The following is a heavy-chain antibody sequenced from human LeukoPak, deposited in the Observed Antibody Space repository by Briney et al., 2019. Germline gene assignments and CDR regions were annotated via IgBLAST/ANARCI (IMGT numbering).Heavy chain of an antibody. D-gene: IGHD2-15*01. Sequence: GGSLRLSCAASGFTFSSYAMHWVRQAPGKGLEWVAVISYDGSNKYYADSVKGRFTISRDNSKNTLYLQMNSLRAEDTAVYYCARERYCSGGSCHTTFDYWGQGTLVTVSS. CDR3: ARERYCSGGSCHTTFDY. CDR2: ISYDGSNK. J-gene: IGHJ4*02. CDR1: GFTFSSYA. V-gene: IGHV3-30-3*01.